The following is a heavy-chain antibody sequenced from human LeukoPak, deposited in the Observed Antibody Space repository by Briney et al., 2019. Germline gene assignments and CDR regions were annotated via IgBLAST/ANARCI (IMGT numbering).Heavy chain of an antibody. Sequence: LETLSLTCAVYGGSFSGYYWSWIRQPPGKGLEWIGEINHSGSTNYNPSLKSRVTISVDTSKNQFSLKLSSVTAADTAVYYCARSVCSGGSCYLFDYWGQGTLVTVSS. J-gene: IGHJ4*02. CDR2: INHSGST. CDR1: GGSFSGYY. V-gene: IGHV4-34*01. D-gene: IGHD2-15*01. CDR3: ARSVCSGGSCYLFDY.